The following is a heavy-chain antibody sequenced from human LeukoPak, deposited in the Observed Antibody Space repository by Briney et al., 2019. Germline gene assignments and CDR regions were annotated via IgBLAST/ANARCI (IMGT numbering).Heavy chain of an antibody. CDR1: GFTFSRNS. D-gene: IGHD3-3*01. CDR2: ISGSGGST. CDR3: AKFPFGVVTPGGDWFDP. Sequence: GGSLRLSCAASGFTFSRNSMTWVRQAPGKGLEWVSAISGSGGSTYYADSVKGRFTISRDNSKSTLYLQMNSLRAEDTAVYYCAKFPFGVVTPGGDWFDPWGQGTLVTVSS. J-gene: IGHJ5*02. V-gene: IGHV3-23*01.